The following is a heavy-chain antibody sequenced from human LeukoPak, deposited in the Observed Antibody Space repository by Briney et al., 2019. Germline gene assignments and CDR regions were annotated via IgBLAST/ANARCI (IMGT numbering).Heavy chain of an antibody. CDR2: INPSGGST. Sequence: GASVKVSCKASGYTFTSYYMHWVRQAPGQGLEWMGIINPSGGSTSHAQKFQGRVTMTRDMPTSTVYMELSSLRSEDTAVYYCAREYSCSSTSCLYFDYWGQGTLVTVSS. CDR1: GYTFTSYY. CDR3: AREYSCSSTSCLYFDY. D-gene: IGHD2-2*01. J-gene: IGHJ4*02. V-gene: IGHV1-46*01.